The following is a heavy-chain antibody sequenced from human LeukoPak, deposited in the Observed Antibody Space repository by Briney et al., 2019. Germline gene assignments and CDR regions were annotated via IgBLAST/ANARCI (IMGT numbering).Heavy chain of an antibody. CDR1: GYTFIDYY. CDR3: ARDKWLRDY. CDR2: INPNSGDT. D-gene: IGHD5-12*01. V-gene: IGHV1-2*02. Sequence: ASVKVSCKASGYTFIDYYIHWVRQAPGQGLEWMGRINPNSGDTNYAQKFEGRVTMTRDTSIRTAYMELSRLTSDDTAVCFCARDKWLRDYWGQGTLVTVSS. J-gene: IGHJ4*02.